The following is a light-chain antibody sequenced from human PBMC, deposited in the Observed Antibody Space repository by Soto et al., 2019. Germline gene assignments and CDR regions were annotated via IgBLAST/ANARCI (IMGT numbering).Light chain of an antibody. V-gene: IGKV1-27*01. Sequence: DIQSTQSPSSLSVSVGDRVTITCRASQGISNYLAWYQQKPGKVPKLLIYAASTLQSGVPSRFSGSGSGTDFTLTSSSLQPEDVATYYCQKYNSAITFGQGTRLEIK. CDR2: AAS. CDR3: QKYNSAIT. J-gene: IGKJ5*01. CDR1: QGISNY.